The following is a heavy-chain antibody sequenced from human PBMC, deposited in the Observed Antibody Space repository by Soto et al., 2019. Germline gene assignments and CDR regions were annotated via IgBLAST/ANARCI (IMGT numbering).Heavy chain of an antibody. Sequence: GGSLRLSCAASGFTFSSYGMHWVRQAPGKGLEWVAVIWYDGSNKYYADSVKGRFTISRDNSKNTLYLQMNSLRAEDTAVYYCARDKAVRYYYYGMDVWGQGTTVTGSS. V-gene: IGHV3-33*01. CDR1: GFTFSSYG. CDR2: IWYDGSNK. CDR3: ARDKAVRYYYYGMDV. D-gene: IGHD4-4*01. J-gene: IGHJ6*02.